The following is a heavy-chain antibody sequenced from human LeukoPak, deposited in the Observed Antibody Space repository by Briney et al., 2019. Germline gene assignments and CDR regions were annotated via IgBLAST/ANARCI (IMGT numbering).Heavy chain of an antibody. CDR3: ARDWATKTCGT. CDR2: ISSSSSYI. V-gene: IGHV3-21*01. J-gene: IGHJ4*02. D-gene: IGHD5-24*01. CDR1: GFTFSSYS. Sequence: GGSLRLSCAASGFTFSSYSMNWVRQALGKGLEWVSSISSSSSYIYYADSVKGRFTISRDNAKNSLYLQMNSLRAEDTAVYYCARDWATKTCGTWGQRTLVTVSS.